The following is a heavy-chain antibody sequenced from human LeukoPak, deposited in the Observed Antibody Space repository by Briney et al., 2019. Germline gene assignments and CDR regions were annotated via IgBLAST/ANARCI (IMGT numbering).Heavy chain of an antibody. V-gene: IGHV5-51*01. CDR3: ARDGDYYDSRIEYFQH. D-gene: IGHD3-22*01. Sequence: GESLKISCKGSGYSFTSYCIGWVRQMPGKGLEWMGIIYPGDSDTRYSPSFQGQVTISADKSISTAYLQWSSLKASDTAMYYCARDGDYYDSRIEYFQHWGQGTLVTVSS. CDR1: GYSFTSYC. J-gene: IGHJ1*01. CDR2: IYPGDSDT.